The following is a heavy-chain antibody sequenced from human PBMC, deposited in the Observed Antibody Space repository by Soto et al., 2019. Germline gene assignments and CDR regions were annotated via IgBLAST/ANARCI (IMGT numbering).Heavy chain of an antibody. CDR2: IKQDGSEK. Sequence: GGSLRLSCAASGFTFSSYWMSWVRQAPGKGLEWVANIKQDGSEKYYVDSVKGRFTISRDNAKNSLYLQMNSLRAEDTAVYYCAGMNYDFWSGYSPDDYWGQGTLVTVSS. J-gene: IGHJ4*02. CDR1: GFTFSSYW. CDR3: AGMNYDFWSGYSPDDY. V-gene: IGHV3-7*01. D-gene: IGHD3-3*01.